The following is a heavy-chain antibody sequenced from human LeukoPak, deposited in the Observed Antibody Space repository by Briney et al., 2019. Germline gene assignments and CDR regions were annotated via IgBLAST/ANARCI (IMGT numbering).Heavy chain of an antibody. CDR1: GGTFSSYA. D-gene: IGHD3-3*01. V-gene: IGHV1-69*13. Sequence: SVKVSCKASGGTFSSYAISWVRQAPGQGLEWMGGIIPIFGTANYAQKFQGRVTITADESTSTAYMELSSLRSEDTAVYYCARSPDDFWSGYYDDYWGQGTLVIVSS. J-gene: IGHJ4*02. CDR2: IIPIFGTA. CDR3: ARSPDDFWSGYYDDY.